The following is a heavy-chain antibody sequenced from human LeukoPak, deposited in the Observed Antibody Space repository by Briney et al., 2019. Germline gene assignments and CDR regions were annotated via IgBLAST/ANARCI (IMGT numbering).Heavy chain of an antibody. CDR1: GFTFSTYG. J-gene: IGHJ4*02. V-gene: IGHV3-23*01. Sequence: GGSLRLSCAASGFTFSTYGMTWVRQAPGRGLEWVSAISGSAARTFYADSVKGRFTISRDNSKNTLYLQMNSLRPDDTAVYYCAKTYSSGWLGSYWGQGTLVTVSS. CDR2: ISGSAART. D-gene: IGHD6-19*01. CDR3: AKTYSSGWLGSY.